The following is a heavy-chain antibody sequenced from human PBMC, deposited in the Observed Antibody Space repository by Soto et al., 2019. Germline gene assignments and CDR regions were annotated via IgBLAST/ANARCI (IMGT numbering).Heavy chain of an antibody. J-gene: IGHJ6*02. Sequence: VQLVQSGTEVKKSGSSVKVSCRASGGTSRNFVITWVRQVPGQGLEWLGGILPMFGAVKYAQKFQDRLIITADRSTQTAAMELGSLRSEDTAVYYCARPKRSGYDRGDSYYHTMVVWGHGTTVTVS. D-gene: IGHD3-3*01. CDR3: ARPKRSGYDRGDSYYHTMVV. V-gene: IGHV1-69*06. CDR2: ILPMFGAV. CDR1: GGTSRNFV.